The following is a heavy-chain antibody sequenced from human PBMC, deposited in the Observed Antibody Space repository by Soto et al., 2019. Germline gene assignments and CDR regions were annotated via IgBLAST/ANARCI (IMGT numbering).Heavy chain of an antibody. CDR3: ARDNGPGFLPPWFAP. V-gene: IGHV1-69*04. CDR1: GGTFSSYT. Sequence: VKVSCKASGGTFSSYTISWVRRAPGQGLEWMGRIIPILGIANYAQKFQGRVTITADKSTSTAYMELSSLRSEDTAVYYCARDNGPGFLPPWFAPRSQRTLVTVS. J-gene: IGHJ5*02. D-gene: IGHD2-8*01. CDR2: IIPILGIA.